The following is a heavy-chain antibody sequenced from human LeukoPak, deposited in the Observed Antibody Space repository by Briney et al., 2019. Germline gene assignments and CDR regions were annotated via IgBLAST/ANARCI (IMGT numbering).Heavy chain of an antibody. CDR3: ASKDSSSYYYGASDM. CDR1: GGSFSGYY. D-gene: IGHD3-22*01. CDR2: INHSGST. Sequence: SETLSLTCAVYGGSFSGYYWSWIRQPPGKGLEWIGEINHSGSTNYNPSLNSRVTISVDRSKNQFSLKLNSVTDADTAVYYCASKDSSSYYYGASDMWGQGTMVTVSS. V-gene: IGHV4-34*01. J-gene: IGHJ3*02.